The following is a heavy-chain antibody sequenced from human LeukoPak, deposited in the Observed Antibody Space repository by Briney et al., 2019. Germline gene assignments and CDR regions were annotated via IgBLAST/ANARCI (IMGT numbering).Heavy chain of an antibody. Sequence: PGGSLRLSCAASAFSLNAYNMNWVRQAPGKGLEWVSAISGSGGSTYYADSVKGRFTISRDNSKNTLYLQMNSLRAEDTAVYYCAKKDSGRSWYAPYYFDYWGQGTLVTVSS. CDR3: AKKDSGRSWYAPYYFDY. CDR2: ISGSGGST. CDR1: AFSLNAYN. J-gene: IGHJ4*02. V-gene: IGHV3-23*01. D-gene: IGHD6-13*01.